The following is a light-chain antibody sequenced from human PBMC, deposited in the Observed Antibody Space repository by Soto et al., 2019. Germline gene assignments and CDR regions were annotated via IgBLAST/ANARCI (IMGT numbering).Light chain of an antibody. J-gene: IGLJ2*01. V-gene: IGLV1-51*01. CDR2: DNY. CDR3: ATWDSSLSAVV. CDR1: SSNIGAGYD. Sequence: QSVLTQPPSVSGAPGQRVTISCTGSSSNIGAGYDVHWYQQLPGAAPKLLIYDNYWRPSGIPDRFSASKSGTSATLGITGLQTGDEADYYCATWDSSLSAVVVGGGTKLTVL.